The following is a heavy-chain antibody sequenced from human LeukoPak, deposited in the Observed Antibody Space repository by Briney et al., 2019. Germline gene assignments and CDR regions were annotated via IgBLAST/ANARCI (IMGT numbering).Heavy chain of an antibody. CDR2: IKQDETEK. CDR1: GFTFSNFW. J-gene: IGHJ6*02. V-gene: IGHV3-7*03. D-gene: IGHD3-3*01. CDR3: AKDISDDFWSGEQPTNYYYYGMDV. Sequence: PGGSLRLSCTASGFTFSNFWMGWVRQAPGKGLEWVANIKQDETEKFYLGSVKGRFTISRDNAKNSLYLQMNSLRVEDTALYYCAKDISDDFWSGEQPTNYYYYGMDVWGQGTTVTVSS.